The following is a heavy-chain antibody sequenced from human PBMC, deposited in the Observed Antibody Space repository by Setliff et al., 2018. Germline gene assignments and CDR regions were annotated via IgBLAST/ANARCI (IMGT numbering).Heavy chain of an antibody. V-gene: IGHV3-23*01. CDR1: GFTFGDFA. CDR2: IGGRGIST. CDR3: TTSRVLLWFDHNMSIDY. D-gene: IGHD3-10*01. J-gene: IGHJ4*02. Sequence: GGSLRLSCAASGFTFGDFAMTWVRQAPGKGLEWVSGIGGRGISTYYADSVKGRFIISRDNSENTLYLQMNSLKTEDTALYYCTTSRVLLWFDHNMSIDYWGQGTLVTVSS.